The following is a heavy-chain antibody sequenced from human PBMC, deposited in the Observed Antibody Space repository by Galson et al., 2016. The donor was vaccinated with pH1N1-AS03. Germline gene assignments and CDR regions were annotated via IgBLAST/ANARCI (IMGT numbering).Heavy chain of an antibody. J-gene: IGHJ4*02. Sequence: SLRLSCAASGFSFSNYPMHWVRQAPGKGLEWMAVSWKDGRNEDYADSVKGRFTISRDNSNNMLFLQMNSLRADDMAVYYCAKGSGDWGPGTLVTVSS. CDR1: GFSFSNYP. CDR2: SWKDGRNE. V-gene: IGHV3-33*06. CDR3: AKGSGD. D-gene: IGHD1-1*01.